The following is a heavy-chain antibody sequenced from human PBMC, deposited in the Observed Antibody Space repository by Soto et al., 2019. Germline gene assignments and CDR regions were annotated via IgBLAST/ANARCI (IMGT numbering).Heavy chain of an antibody. CDR1: GGSFSGYY. CDR2: IYYSGST. D-gene: IGHD2-15*01. J-gene: IGHJ4*02. V-gene: IGHV4-34*01. Sequence: SETLSLTCAVYGGSFSGYYWSWIRQPPGKGLEWIGEIYYSGSTNYNPSRKSRVTISVDLSKNQFSLRLSSVSTSDTALYYCARTSAVPNTLRSRSFFDYWGQGTLVTVSS. CDR3: ARTSAVPNTLRSRSFFDY.